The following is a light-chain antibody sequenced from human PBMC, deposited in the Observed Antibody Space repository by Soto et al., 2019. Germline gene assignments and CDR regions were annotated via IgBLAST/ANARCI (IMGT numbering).Light chain of an antibody. CDR3: SSYTSSSTTV. CDR1: RSDVGYYDY. CDR2: DVS. V-gene: IGLV2-14*01. J-gene: IGLJ1*01. Sequence: QSALTQPASVSGSPGQSITISCTGTRSDVGYYDYVSWYQQHPGKAPTLVIYDVSHRPSGVSDRFSGSKSGNTASLTISGLQAEDEADYYCSSYTSSSTTVFGTGTKVTVL.